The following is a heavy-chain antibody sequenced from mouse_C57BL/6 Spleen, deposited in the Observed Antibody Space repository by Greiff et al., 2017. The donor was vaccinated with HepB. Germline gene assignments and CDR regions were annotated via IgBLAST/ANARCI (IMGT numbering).Heavy chain of an antibody. Sequence: QVQLQQPGAELVRPGSSVKLSCKASGYTFTSSWMDWVKQRPGQGLEWIGNIYPSDSETHYNQKFKDKATLTVDKSSSTAYMQLSSLTSEDSAVYYCARNWEGLFDDWGQGTTLTVSS. CDR3: ARNWEGLFDD. D-gene: IGHD4-1*01. CDR1: GYTFTSSW. CDR2: IYPSDSET. V-gene: IGHV1-61*01. J-gene: IGHJ2*01.